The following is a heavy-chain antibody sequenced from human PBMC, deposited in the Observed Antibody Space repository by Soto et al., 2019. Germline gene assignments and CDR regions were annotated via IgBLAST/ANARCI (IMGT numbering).Heavy chain of an antibody. CDR2: ISAYNGNT. CDR3: ARALGKAYDCWSGYSTQFDY. CDR1: GYTFTSYG. J-gene: IGHJ4*02. D-gene: IGHD3-3*01. Sequence: QVQLVQSGAEVKKPGASVKVSCKASGYTFTSYGISWVRQAPGQGLEWMGWISAYNGNTNHAQKLQGRVTMTTDTASSTAYRGMRSLRSDDTAVYYCARALGKAYDCWSGYSTQFDYWGQGTLVTVSS. V-gene: IGHV1-18*01.